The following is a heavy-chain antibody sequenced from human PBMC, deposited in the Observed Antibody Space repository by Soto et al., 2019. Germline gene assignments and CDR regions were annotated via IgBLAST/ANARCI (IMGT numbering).Heavy chain of an antibody. Sequence: QVQLVESGGGVVQPGRSLRLSCAASGFTFSSYAMHWVRQAPGKGLEWVAVISYDGSNKYYADSVKGRFTISRDNSKTRLYVQMNSLRAEDTAVYYCASSSSGWYGDAFDIWGQGTMVTVSS. CDR2: ISYDGSNK. CDR3: ASSSSGWYGDAFDI. V-gene: IGHV3-30-3*01. CDR1: GFTFSSYA. D-gene: IGHD6-19*01. J-gene: IGHJ3*02.